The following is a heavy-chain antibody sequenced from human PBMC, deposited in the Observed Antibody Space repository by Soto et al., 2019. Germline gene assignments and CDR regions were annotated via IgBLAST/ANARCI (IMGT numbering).Heavy chain of an antibody. CDR3: ARDQQGYCSSTSCYRGRWFDP. CDR1: GGSISSYY. D-gene: IGHD2-2*01. Sequence: SETLSLTCTVSGGSISSYYWSWIRQPPGKGLEWIGYIYYSGSTNYNPSLKSRVTISVDTSKNQLSLKLSSVTAADTAVYYCARDQQGYCSSTSCYRGRWFDPWGQGTLVTVSS. V-gene: IGHV4-59*01. CDR2: IYYSGST. J-gene: IGHJ5*02.